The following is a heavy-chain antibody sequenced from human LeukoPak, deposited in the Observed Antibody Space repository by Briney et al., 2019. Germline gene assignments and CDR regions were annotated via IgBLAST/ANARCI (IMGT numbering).Heavy chain of an antibody. V-gene: IGHV3-9*01. CDR1: GFTFDDYA. J-gene: IGHJ4*02. CDR2: ISWNSGSI. Sequence: GGSLRLSCAASGFTFDDYAKHWVRQAPGKGLEWVSGISWNSGSIGYADSVKGRFIISRDNAKNSLYLQMNSLRAEDTALYYCAKVSDYYDSSGYFDYWGQGTLATVSS. D-gene: IGHD3-22*01. CDR3: AKVSDYYDSSGYFDY.